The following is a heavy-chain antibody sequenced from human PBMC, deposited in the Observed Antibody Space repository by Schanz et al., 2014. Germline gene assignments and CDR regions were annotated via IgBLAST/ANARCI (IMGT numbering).Heavy chain of an antibody. CDR3: ARSAGRDFWSGYYTRFDY. CDR1: GGSVSSGGDY. V-gene: IGHV4-31*03. J-gene: IGHJ2*01. CDR2: ISYSGST. D-gene: IGHD3-3*01. Sequence: QVQLQESGPGLVKPSQTLSLTCTVSGGSVSSGGDYWSWIRQHPGKGLEWIGFISYSGSTYYNPALKSRVTISVDTSKNQFSLNLSSATAADTAVYYCARSAGRDFWSGYYTRFDYWGRGTLVTVSS.